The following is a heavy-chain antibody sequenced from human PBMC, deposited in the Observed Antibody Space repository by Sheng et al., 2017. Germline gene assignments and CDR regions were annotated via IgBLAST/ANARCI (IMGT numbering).Heavy chain of an antibody. CDR1: GGSISSGDSF. J-gene: IGHJ3*02. Sequence: QVQLQESGPGLVKASQTLSLICTVSGGSISSGDSFWSWIRQPAGKGLEWIGRVYPTGSTNYSPSLESRVTISIDTSKNQFSLRLSSVTAADTAVYYCARDNPVPSCGGDCYIDIWGQGT. CDR2: VYPTGST. V-gene: IGHV4-61*02. CDR3: ARDNPVPSCGGDCYIDI. D-gene: IGHD2-21*01.